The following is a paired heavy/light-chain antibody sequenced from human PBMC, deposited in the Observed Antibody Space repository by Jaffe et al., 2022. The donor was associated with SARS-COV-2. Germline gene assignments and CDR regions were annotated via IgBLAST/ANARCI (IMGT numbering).Heavy chain of an antibody. CDR1: GFIFSNAW. Sequence: EVHLVESGGGLVKPGESLRLSCAASGFIFSNAWMNWVRQAPGKGLEWVGRIRSNNNGGTTEYAAPVKGRFTVSRDDSKSLLYLQMTSLEIEDTGVYYCATARPVLAADGAFDMWGQGTEVTVSS. J-gene: IGHJ3*02. V-gene: IGHV3-15*01. CDR3: ATARPVLAADGAFDM. CDR2: IRSNNNGGTT.
Light chain of an antibody. Sequence: DIVMTQSPDSLALSLGERATINCKSSQSVLYTSNNKNYLAWYQQKPGQPPKLLIYWASTRDSGVPDRFSGSGSEIDFTLTISSLQAEDVAIYYCQQYYALPRTFGQGTKVEIK. CDR2: WAS. CDR3: QQYYALPRT. CDR1: QSVLYTSNNKNY. J-gene: IGKJ1*01. V-gene: IGKV4-1*01.